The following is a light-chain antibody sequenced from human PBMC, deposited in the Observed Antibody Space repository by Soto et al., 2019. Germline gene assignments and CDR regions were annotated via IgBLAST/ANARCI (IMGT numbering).Light chain of an antibody. CDR1: QNIDDY. J-gene: IGKJ1*01. CDR2: DAS. CDR3: QQYNSYWM. Sequence: DIQMTQSPSTLSASVGDRVTITCRASQNIDDYLAWYQQKPGKAPKLLIYDASNLQSGVPSRFSGSGSGTEFTLIISSLQPDDFATYYCQQYNSYWMFDLGTKVEI. V-gene: IGKV1-5*01.